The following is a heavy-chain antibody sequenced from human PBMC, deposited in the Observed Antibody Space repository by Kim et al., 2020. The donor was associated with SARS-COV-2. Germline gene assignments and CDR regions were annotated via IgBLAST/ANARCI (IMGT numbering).Heavy chain of an antibody. Sequence: YDGSTEMYADSVKGRFTISRDNTKNTVYLQINNLRVEDTAVYYCERDHSGNWGQGTLVTVSS. V-gene: IGHV3-30*03. CDR3: ERDHSGN. J-gene: IGHJ4*02. CDR2: YDGSTE. D-gene: IGHD3-10*01.